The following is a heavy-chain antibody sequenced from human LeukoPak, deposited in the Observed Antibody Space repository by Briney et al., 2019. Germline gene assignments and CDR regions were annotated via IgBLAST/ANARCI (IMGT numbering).Heavy chain of an antibody. J-gene: IGHJ4*02. V-gene: IGHV3-23*01. CDR3: AKGGYVYIEIAYFDY. CDR2: ITGSHGRT. CDR1: GFTFSSFA. D-gene: IGHD5-12*01. Sequence: PGGSLRLSCEASGFTFSSFAMTCDRQAPGKGMEWVSSITGSHGRTYNTDSVKGRFTISRDNSQNTLYLQMNGLRAEDTAVYYCAKGGYVYIEIAYFDYWGQGTLVTVSS.